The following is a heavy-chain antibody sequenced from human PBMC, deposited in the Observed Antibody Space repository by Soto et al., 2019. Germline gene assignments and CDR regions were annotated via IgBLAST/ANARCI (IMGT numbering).Heavy chain of an antibody. CDR3: ARDLGEWPDY. Sequence: QVQLVQSGAEVKKPGASVKVSCKASGYTFTSSAMHWVSQSPGQRLEWMGWINAGNGNTKYSQKFQGRVTITRDTSAITAYMELSSMRSEDTAVYYCARDLGEWPDYGGQGTLVSVAA. J-gene: IGHJ4*02. D-gene: IGHD3-3*01. CDR2: INAGNGNT. V-gene: IGHV1-3*01. CDR1: GYTFTSSA.